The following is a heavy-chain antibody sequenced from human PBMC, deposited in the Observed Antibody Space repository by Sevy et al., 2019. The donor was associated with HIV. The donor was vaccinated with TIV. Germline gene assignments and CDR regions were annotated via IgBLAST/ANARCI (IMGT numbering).Heavy chain of an antibody. CDR1: GGSISSSSYY. Sequence: SETLSLTCTVSGGSISSSSYYWGWIRQPPGKGLEWIGRIYTSGSTNYNPSLKSRVTMSVDTSKNQFSLKLSSVTAADTAVYYCARDRVYDILTGYSQFDYWGQGTLVTVSS. CDR2: IYTSGST. V-gene: IGHV4-39*07. J-gene: IGHJ4*02. D-gene: IGHD3-9*01. CDR3: ARDRVYDILTGYSQFDY.